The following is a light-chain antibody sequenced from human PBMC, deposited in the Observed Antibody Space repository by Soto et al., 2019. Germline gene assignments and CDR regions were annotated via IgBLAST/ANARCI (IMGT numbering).Light chain of an antibody. Sequence: EIVMTQSPATLSVSPGERATLSCRASQSVSSNLAWYQQKPVKAPRLLIYGASTRATGIPARFSGSGSGTEFTLTISSLQSEDFAVYYCQQYNNWPPWTFGQGTKVEIK. J-gene: IGKJ1*01. CDR2: GAS. CDR1: QSVSSN. V-gene: IGKV3-15*01. CDR3: QQYNNWPPWT.